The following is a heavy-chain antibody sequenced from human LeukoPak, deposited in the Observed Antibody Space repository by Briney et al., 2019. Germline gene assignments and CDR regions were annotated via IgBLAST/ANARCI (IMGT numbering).Heavy chain of an antibody. D-gene: IGHD3-16*01. CDR2: IKQDGSEK. CDR3: ARVMSASVWRSYGSYYYYYYMDI. CDR1: GFTFSSYW. J-gene: IGHJ6*03. Sequence: GGSLRLSCAASGFTFSSYWMSWVRQAPGKGLEWVANIKQDGSEKYSVDSVKGRFTISRDNAKNSLYMQMNSLRAEDTSVYYCARVMSASVWRSYGSYYYYYYMDIWGKGTTVTVSS. V-gene: IGHV3-7*01.